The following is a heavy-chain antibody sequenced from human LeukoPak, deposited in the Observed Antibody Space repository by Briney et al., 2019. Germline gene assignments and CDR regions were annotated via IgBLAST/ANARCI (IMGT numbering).Heavy chain of an antibody. V-gene: IGHV4-39*07. J-gene: IGHJ4*02. CDR3: AREEYSYGYEVDY. D-gene: IGHD5-18*01. Sequence: TPSETLSLTCTVSGGSISSGDYYWGWIRQPPGKGLEWIGSIYYSGSTYYNPSLKSRVTISVDTSKNQFSLKLSSVTAADTAVYYCAREEYSYGYEVDYWGQGTLVTVSS. CDR2: IYYSGST. CDR1: GGSISSGDYY.